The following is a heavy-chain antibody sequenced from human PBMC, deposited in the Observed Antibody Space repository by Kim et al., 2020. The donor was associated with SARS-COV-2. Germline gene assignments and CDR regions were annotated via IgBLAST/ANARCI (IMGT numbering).Heavy chain of an antibody. V-gene: IGHV3-23*01. CDR3: AKTSTYYDFWSGYSEFDY. D-gene: IGHD3-3*01. J-gene: IGHJ4*02. CDR1: GFTFSSYA. CDR2: ISGSGGST. Sequence: GGSLRLSCAASGFTFSSYAMSWVRQAPGKGLEWVSAISGSGGSTYYADSVKGRFTISRDNSKNTLYLQMNSLRAEDTAVYYCAKTSTYYDFWSGYSEFDYWGQGTLVTVSS.